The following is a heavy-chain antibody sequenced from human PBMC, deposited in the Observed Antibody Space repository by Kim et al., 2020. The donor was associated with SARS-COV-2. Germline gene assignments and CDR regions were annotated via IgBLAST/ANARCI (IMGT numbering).Heavy chain of an antibody. Sequence: SETLSLTCAVYGGSFSGYYWSWIRQPPGKGLEWIGEINHSGSTNYNPSPKSRVTISVDTSKNQFPLKLISVTAADTAVYYCARFWRYCTNGVCSRGPFDYWGQGTLVTVSS. J-gene: IGHJ4*02. CDR1: GGSFSGYY. CDR3: ARFWRYCTNGVCSRGPFDY. CDR2: INHSGST. V-gene: IGHV4-34*01. D-gene: IGHD2-8*01.